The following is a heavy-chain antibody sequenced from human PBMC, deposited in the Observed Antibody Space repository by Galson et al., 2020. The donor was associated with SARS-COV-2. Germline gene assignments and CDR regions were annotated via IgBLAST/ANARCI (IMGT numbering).Heavy chain of an antibody. J-gene: IGHJ4*03. CDR2: ITHSGST. Sequence: SQASETLSLTCAVYGGSFSDYYWSWIRQSPGRGREGIGEITHSGSTSYNPSPKSRVTISVDTSKNQFSLKMRSVTAADTAVYYCARGTRDITMIVVVMTYVSCYFDHWGKGTMVTVSS. D-gene: IGHD3-22*01. V-gene: IGHV4-34*01. CDR1: GGSFSDYY. CDR3: ARGTRDITMIVVVMTYVSCYFDH.